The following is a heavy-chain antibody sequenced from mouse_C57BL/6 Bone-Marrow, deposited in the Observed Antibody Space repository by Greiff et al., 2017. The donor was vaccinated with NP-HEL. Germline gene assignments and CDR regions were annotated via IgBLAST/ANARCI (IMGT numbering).Heavy chain of an antibody. CDR3: ARSPVRYFDY. V-gene: IGHV1-81*01. CDR2: IYPRSGNT. CDR1: GYTFTSYG. J-gene: IGHJ2*01. Sequence: LQESGAELARPGASVKLSCKASGYTFTSYGISWVKQRTGQGLEWIGEIYPRSGNTYYNEKFKGKATLTADKSSSTAYMELRSLTSEDSAVYFCARSPVRYFDYWGQGTTLTVSS.